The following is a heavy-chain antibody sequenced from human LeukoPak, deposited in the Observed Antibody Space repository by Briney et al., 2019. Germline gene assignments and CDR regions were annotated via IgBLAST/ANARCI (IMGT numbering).Heavy chain of an antibody. V-gene: IGHV1-2*02. CDR1: GYTFTGYY. D-gene: IGHD3-16*01. J-gene: IGHJ4*02. Sequence: GASVKVSCTASGYTFTGYYMHWVRQAPGQGLEWMGWINPKNGDTEYAQKFQGSVTMTRDTSISTGYMELRRLTSDDTAVYYCASGGAAFDYWGQGTLVTVSS. CDR2: INPKNGDT. CDR3: ASGGAAFDY.